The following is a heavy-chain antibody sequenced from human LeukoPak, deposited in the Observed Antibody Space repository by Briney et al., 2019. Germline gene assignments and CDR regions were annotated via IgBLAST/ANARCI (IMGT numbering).Heavy chain of an antibody. Sequence: GRSLTLACAASGFTVDAYAMHWVRHAPGKGLGWVSCISWDSRNIGYADSVKGRFTISRDNAKNSLSLQMDSLRAEDTAVYYCVRDGGVSGYDLLDYWGQGTLVTVSS. V-gene: IGHV3-9*01. CDR3: VRDGGVSGYDLLDY. CDR1: GFTVDAYA. D-gene: IGHD5-12*01. J-gene: IGHJ4*02. CDR2: ISWDSRNI.